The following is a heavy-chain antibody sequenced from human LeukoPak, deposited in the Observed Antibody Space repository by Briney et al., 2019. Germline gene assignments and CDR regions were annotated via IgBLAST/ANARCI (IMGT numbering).Heavy chain of an antibody. Sequence: GGSLRLSRAASGFTFSSYWMHWVRQAPGKGLVWVSRISSDGSSTSYADSVKGRFTISRDNAKNTLYLQMNSLRAEDTAVYYCARELGYCSSTSCYQYAFDIWGQGTMVTVSS. CDR3: ARELGYCSSTSCYQYAFDI. V-gene: IGHV3-74*01. CDR1: GFTFSSYW. D-gene: IGHD2-2*01. J-gene: IGHJ3*02. CDR2: ISSDGSST.